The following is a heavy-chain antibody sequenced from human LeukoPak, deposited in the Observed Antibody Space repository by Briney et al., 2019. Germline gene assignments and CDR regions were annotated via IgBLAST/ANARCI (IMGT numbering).Heavy chain of an antibody. CDR2: NGGSGGSK. D-gene: IGHD2-2*01. Sequence: GGSLRLSCVASGFTFNNYAMSWVRQAPGKGLEWVSANGGSGGSKYYADSVKGRFTVSRDNSKNTLYLQMNSLRAEDTAIYYCVKRKDLGYCSSTSCYYYFDYWGQGTLVTVSS. J-gene: IGHJ4*02. CDR3: VKRKDLGYCSSTSCYYYFDY. V-gene: IGHV3-23*01. CDR1: GFTFNNYA.